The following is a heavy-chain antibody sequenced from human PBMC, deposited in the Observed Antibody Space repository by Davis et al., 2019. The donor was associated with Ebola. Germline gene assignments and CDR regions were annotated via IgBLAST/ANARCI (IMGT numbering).Heavy chain of an antibody. Sequence: GESLKISCAASGFTFSSYAMSWVRQAPGKGLEWVSAISGSGGSTYYADSVKGRFTISRDNSKNTLYLQMNSLRAEDTAVYYCARGELRYFDWGDYWGQGTLVTVSS. J-gene: IGHJ4*02. CDR2: ISGSGGST. V-gene: IGHV3-23*01. CDR3: ARGELRYFDWGDY. D-gene: IGHD3-9*01. CDR1: GFTFSSYA.